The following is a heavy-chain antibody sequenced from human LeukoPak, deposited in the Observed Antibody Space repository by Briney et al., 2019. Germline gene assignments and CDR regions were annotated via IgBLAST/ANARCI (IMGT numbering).Heavy chain of an antibody. D-gene: IGHD5-18*01. V-gene: IGHV4-61*01. CDR3: ARDRYSDGFDY. J-gene: IGHJ4*02. CDR2: IYYSGST. Sequence: PSETLSLTCTVSGGSVSSGSYYWRWIRQPPGTGLEWIGYIYYSGSTNYNPSLKSRVTISVDTSKNQFSLKLSSVTAADTAVYYCARDRYSDGFDYWGQGTLVTVSS. CDR1: GGSVSSGSYY.